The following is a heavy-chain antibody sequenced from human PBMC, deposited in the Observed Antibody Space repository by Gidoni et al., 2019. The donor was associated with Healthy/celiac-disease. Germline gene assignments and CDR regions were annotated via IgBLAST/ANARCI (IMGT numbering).Heavy chain of an antibody. Sequence: EVQLVESGGGLVQPGRSLRLSCAASGFTFDDYAMHWVRPAPGKGLEWVSGISWNSGSIGYADSVKGRFTISRDNAKNSLYLQMNSLRAEDTALYYCAKARNDIVVVVGGMDVWGQGTTVTVSS. J-gene: IGHJ6*02. D-gene: IGHD2-15*01. CDR3: AKARNDIVVVVGGMDV. V-gene: IGHV3-9*01. CDR2: ISWNSGSI. CDR1: GFTFDDYA.